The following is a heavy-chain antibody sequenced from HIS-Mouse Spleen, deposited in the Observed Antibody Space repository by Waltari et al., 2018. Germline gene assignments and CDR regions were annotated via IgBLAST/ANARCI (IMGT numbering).Heavy chain of an antibody. CDR3: AKTRVGATLFDY. CDR2: IRGSGGST. Sequence: EVQLLESGGGLVQPGGSLRLSCAASGFTFSSYAMSWVRQAPGNGLGWVSAIRGSGGSTYYADSVKGRFTISRDNSKNTLYLQMNSLRAEDTAVYYCAKTRVGATLFDYWGQGTLVTVSS. CDR1: GFTFSSYA. J-gene: IGHJ4*02. V-gene: IGHV3-23*01. D-gene: IGHD1-26*01.